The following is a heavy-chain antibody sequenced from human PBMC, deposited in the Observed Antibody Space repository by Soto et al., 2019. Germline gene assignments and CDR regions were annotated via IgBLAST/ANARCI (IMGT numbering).Heavy chain of an antibody. D-gene: IGHD1-26*01. Sequence: GGSLRLSCAASGFTFSSYAMRWVRQATGKCLERVSAISGRAGSTYYADSVKGRFTISRDNSKNTLYLQMNSLRAEDMAVFYFTIDLNSIVGATATLFWGPGTLATVSS. CDR2: ISGRAGST. CDR1: GFTFSSYA. V-gene: IGHV3-23*01. CDR3: TIDLNSIVGATATLF. J-gene: IGHJ4*01.